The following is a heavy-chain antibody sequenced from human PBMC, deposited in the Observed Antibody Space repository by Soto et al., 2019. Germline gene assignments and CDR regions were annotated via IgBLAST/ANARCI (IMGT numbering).Heavy chain of an antibody. CDR3: AKDLARPPVPHYYYYGMDV. Sequence: GGSLRLSCAASGFTFSSYGMHWVRQAPGKGLEWVAVISYDGSNKYYADSVKGRFTISRDNSKNTPYLQMNSLRAEDTAVYYCAKDLARPPVPHYYYYGMDVWGQGTTVTVSS. CDR1: GFTFSSYG. J-gene: IGHJ6*02. V-gene: IGHV3-30*18. CDR2: ISYDGSNK. D-gene: IGHD6-6*01.